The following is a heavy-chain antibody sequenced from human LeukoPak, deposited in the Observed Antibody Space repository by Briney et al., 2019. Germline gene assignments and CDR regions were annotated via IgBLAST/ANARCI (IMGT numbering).Heavy chain of an antibody. CDR1: GGSISSYY. V-gene: IGHV4-59*12. D-gene: IGHD6-13*01. Sequence: SETLSLTCTVSGGSISSYYWSWIRQPPGKGLEWIGYIYYSGSTNYNPSLKSRVTMSLDTSKRQFSLKLSSVTAADTAVYYCARGEAAAGKLDYWGQGTLVTVSS. J-gene: IGHJ4*02. CDR2: IYYSGST. CDR3: ARGEAAAGKLDY.